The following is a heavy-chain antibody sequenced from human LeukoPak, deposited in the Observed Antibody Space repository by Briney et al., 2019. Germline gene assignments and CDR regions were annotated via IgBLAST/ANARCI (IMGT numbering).Heavy chain of an antibody. CDR1: GFTFSSYS. D-gene: IGHD1-26*01. V-gene: IGHV3-21*01. Sequence: GGSLRLSCAASGFTFSSYSMNWVRQAPGKGLEWVSSISSSSSYIYYADSVKGRFTISRDNAKNSLYLQMNSLRAEDTAVYYCARDLVGWAYYMDVWGKGTTVTVSS. J-gene: IGHJ6*03. CDR2: ISSSSSYI. CDR3: ARDLVGWAYYMDV.